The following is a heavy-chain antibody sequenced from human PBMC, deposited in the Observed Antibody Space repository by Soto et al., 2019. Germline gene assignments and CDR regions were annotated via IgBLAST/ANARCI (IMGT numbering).Heavy chain of an antibody. Sequence: SETLSLTCAVYGGSFSGYYWSWIRQPPGKGLEWIGEINHSGSTNYNPSLKSRVTISVDTSKNQFSLKLSSVTAADTAVYYCAKSAAAGTNDAFNIWGQGKMVTVSS. CDR3: AKSAAAGTNDAFNI. V-gene: IGHV4-34*01. J-gene: IGHJ3*02. D-gene: IGHD6-13*01. CDR1: GGSFSGYY. CDR2: INHSGST.